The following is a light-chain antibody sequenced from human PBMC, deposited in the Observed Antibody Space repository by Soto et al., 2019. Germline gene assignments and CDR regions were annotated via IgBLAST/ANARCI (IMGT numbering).Light chain of an antibody. Sequence: QSALTQPRSVSGSPGQSVTISCTGTSTDVGGYNYVSWYQQHPGKVPKLMLYDVSKRPSGVPDRFSGSKSGTSASLAISGLQSEDEADYYCAAWDDSLNVVVFGGGTKLTVL. V-gene: IGLV2-11*01. J-gene: IGLJ2*01. CDR3: AAWDDSLNVVV. CDR1: STDVGGYNY. CDR2: DVS.